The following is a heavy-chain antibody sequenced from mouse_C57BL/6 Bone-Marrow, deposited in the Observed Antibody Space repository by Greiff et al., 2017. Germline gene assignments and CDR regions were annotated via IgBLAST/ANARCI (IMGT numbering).Heavy chain of an antibody. V-gene: IGHV7-3*01. J-gene: IGHJ2*01. Sequence: EVQLVESGGGLVQPGGSLSLSCAASGFTFTDYYMSWVRQPPGKALEWLGFIRNKANGDTTDHSASVKGRFTISRDDPQSFLYLRMTALRAEYCATYYCAEYDGYDVAYWCQGTTLPVSS. CDR1: GFTFTDYY. CDR3: AEYDGYDVAY. CDR2: IRNKANGDTT. D-gene: IGHD2-2*01.